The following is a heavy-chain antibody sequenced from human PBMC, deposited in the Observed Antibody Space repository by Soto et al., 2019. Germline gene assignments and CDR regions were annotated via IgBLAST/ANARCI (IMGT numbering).Heavy chain of an antibody. CDR2: INPNSGGT. Sequence: ASVKVSCKASGYTFTGYYMHWVRQAPGQGLEWMGWINPNSGGTNYAQKFQGWVTMTRDTSISTAYMELSRLRSDDTAVYYCARVGTATPLIAAAGTDFYGMDVWGQGTTVTVSS. D-gene: IGHD6-13*01. CDR1: GYTFTGYY. J-gene: IGHJ6*02. CDR3: ARVGTATPLIAAAGTDFYGMDV. V-gene: IGHV1-2*04.